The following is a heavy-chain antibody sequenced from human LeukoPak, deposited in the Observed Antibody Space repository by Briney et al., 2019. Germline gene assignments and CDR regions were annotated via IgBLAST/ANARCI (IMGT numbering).Heavy chain of an antibody. V-gene: IGHV3-11*06. CDR3: ARVNGAYGGSLDY. CDR2: ISGSSSSP. D-gene: IGHD4-23*01. CDR1: GVTPSDYY. J-gene: IGHJ4*02. Sequence: PGGSLRLSSAASGVTPSDYYTSSGRQAPGKGLWRVSYISGSSSSPNYADSVKGRFTISRDNAKNSLYLQMNSLRAEDTAVYYCARVNGAYGGSLDYWGQGTLVTVSS.